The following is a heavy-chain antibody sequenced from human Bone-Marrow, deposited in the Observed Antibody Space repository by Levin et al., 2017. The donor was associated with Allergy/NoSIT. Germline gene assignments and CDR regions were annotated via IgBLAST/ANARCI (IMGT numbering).Heavy chain of an antibody. Sequence: PGGSLRLSCAGAGFTFSSYTMHWVRQAPGRGPEWVAAMSYDGTKTKYADFVKGRFTISRDNSKNTLYLHMNSLRSADTATYYCAKDQYACGDPGYWGQGTLVTVYS. CDR2: MSYDGTKT. CDR1: GFTFSSYT. D-gene: IGHD4-17*01. V-gene: IGHV3-30*18. CDR3: AKDQYACGDPGY. J-gene: IGHJ4*02.